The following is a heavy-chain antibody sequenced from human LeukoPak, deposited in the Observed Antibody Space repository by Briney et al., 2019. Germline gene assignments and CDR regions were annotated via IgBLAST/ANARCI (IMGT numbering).Heavy chain of an antibody. CDR3: AKSATYYYDSSGYPFDY. D-gene: IGHD3-22*01. V-gene: IGHV3-23*01. J-gene: IGHJ4*02. CDR2: ISGSGGST. CDR1: GFTFSSYA. Sequence: PGGSLRLSCAASGFTFSSYAMSWVRQAPGKGLEWVSAISGSGGSTYYADSVKGRFTISRDNSKNTLYLQMNSLRAEDTAVYYCAKSATYYYDSSGYPFDYWGQGTLVTVSS.